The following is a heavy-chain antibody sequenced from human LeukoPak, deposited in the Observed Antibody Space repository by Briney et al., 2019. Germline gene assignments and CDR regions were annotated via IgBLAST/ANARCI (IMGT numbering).Heavy chain of an antibody. V-gene: IGHV4-34*01. CDR2: ISHSGST. J-gene: IGHJ5*02. D-gene: IGHD2-2*02. Sequence: PSETLSLTCAVYGGSFSGYFWSWIRQPPGKGLEWIGEISHSGSTNYNPSLKSRVTISVDTSKNQFSLKLSSVTAADTAVYYCARIQLGYCSSTSCYNLPGVRFDPWGQGTLVTVSS. CDR1: GGSFSGYF. CDR3: ARIQLGYCSSTSCYNLPGVRFDP.